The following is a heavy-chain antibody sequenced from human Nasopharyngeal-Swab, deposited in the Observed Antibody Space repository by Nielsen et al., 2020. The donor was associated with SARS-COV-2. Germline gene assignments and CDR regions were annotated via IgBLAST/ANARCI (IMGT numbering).Heavy chain of an antibody. Sequence: SLKISCAASGFTFDDYAMHWVRQAPGKGLEWVSGISWNSGSIGYADSVKGRFTISRDNAKNSLYLQMNSLRAEDTALYYCAKESYGDLFDYWGQGTPVTVSS. CDR3: AKESYGDLFDY. V-gene: IGHV3-9*01. D-gene: IGHD4-17*01. J-gene: IGHJ4*02. CDR2: ISWNSGSI. CDR1: GFTFDDYA.